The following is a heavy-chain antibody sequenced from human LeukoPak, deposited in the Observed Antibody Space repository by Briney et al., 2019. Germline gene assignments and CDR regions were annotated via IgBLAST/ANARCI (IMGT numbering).Heavy chain of an antibody. CDR3: ARVGYCSGGSCSPTPTYYYYGMDV. J-gene: IGHJ6*02. D-gene: IGHD2-15*01. V-gene: IGHV4-4*07. CDR2: IYPSGST. CDR1: GGSISSYY. Sequence: PSETLSLTCTVSGGSISSYYWSWIRQPAGKGLEWIGRIYPSGSTNYNPSLKSRVTMSVDTSKNQFSLKLSSVTAADTAVYYCARVGYCSGGSCSPTPTYYYYGMDVWGQGTTVTVSS.